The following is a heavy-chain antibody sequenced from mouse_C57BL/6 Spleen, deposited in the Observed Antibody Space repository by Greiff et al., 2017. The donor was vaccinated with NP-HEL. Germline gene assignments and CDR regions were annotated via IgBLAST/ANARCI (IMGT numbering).Heavy chain of an antibody. V-gene: IGHV5-9-1*02. J-gene: IGHJ2*01. CDR3: TRVSQVYYFDY. Sequence: DVHLVESGEGLVKPGGSLKLSCAASGFTFSSYAMSWVRQTPEKRLEWVAYISSGGDYIYYADTVKGRFTISRDNARNTLYLQMSSLKSEDTAMYYCTRVSQVYYFDYWGQGTTLTVSS. CDR2: ISSGGDYI. CDR1: GFTFSSYA. D-gene: IGHD3-2*02.